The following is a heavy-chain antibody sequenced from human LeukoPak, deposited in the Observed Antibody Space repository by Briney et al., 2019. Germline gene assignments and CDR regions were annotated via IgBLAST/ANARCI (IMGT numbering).Heavy chain of an antibody. J-gene: IGHJ4*02. CDR2: INPSGGST. Sequence: GASVKVSCKASGYTFTSYYMHWVRQAPGQGLEWMGIINPSGGSTSYAQKFQGRVTMTRDMSTSTVYMELSSLRSEDTAVYYCARGHEITMIVVVIGYWGQGTLVTVSS. CDR1: GYTFTSYY. V-gene: IGHV1-46*01. D-gene: IGHD3-22*01. CDR3: ARGHEITMIVVVIGY.